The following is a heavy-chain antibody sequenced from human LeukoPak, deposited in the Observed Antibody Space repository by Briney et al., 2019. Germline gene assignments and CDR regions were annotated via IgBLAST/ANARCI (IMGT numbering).Heavy chain of an antibody. Sequence: SETLSLTCTVSGGSLSSYYWNWIRQPPGKGLEWIGYIYHSGSTNYNPSLKSRVTISVDTSKNQFSLKLSSVTAADTAVYYCARGRRWNVLDYWGQGTLVTVSS. V-gene: IGHV4-59*12. CDR1: GGSLSSYY. CDR2: IYHSGST. J-gene: IGHJ4*02. CDR3: ARGRRWNVLDY. D-gene: IGHD1-1*01.